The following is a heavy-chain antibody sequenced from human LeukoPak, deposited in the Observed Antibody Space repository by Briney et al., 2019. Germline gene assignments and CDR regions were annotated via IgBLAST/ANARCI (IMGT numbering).Heavy chain of an antibody. D-gene: IGHD1-26*01. CDR2: VNQSGGT. CDR1: GGSFSGYY. J-gene: IGHJ4*02. CDR3: ASGRWDLRFHH. V-gene: IGHV4-34*01. Sequence: SETLSLTCAVYGGSFSGYYWSWIRQSPGKGLEWIGEVNQSGGTNYTPSLESRVTISVDTFKNQFSLKLSSVTAADTAVYFCASGRWDLRFHHWGQGALVTVSS.